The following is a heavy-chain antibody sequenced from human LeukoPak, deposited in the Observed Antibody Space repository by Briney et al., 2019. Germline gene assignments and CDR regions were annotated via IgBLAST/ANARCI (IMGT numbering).Heavy chain of an antibody. V-gene: IGHV4-31*03. CDR1: GGSISSGGYY. D-gene: IGHD4-17*01. CDR2: IYYSGST. Sequence: SETLSLTCTVSGGSISSGGYYWSWIRQHPGKGLEWIGYIYYSGSTYYNPSLKSRVTISVDTSKNQFSLKLSSVTAADTAVYYCARLSYGYYFDYWGQGTLVTVSS. CDR3: ARLSYGYYFDY. J-gene: IGHJ4*02.